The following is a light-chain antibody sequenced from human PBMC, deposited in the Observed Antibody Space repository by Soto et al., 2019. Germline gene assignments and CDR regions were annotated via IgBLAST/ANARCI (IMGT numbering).Light chain of an antibody. CDR1: SSDIGSYDL. J-gene: IGLJ2*01. CDR3: SSYAGSSTFYVV. CDR2: EDS. V-gene: IGLV2-23*02. Sequence: QSALTQPASVSGSPGQSITISCTGTSSDIGSYDLVSWYQQHPGKAPKLMIYEDSKRPSGVSNRFSGSKSGNTASLTISGLQAEDEADYYCSSYAGSSTFYVVFGGGTKLTVL.